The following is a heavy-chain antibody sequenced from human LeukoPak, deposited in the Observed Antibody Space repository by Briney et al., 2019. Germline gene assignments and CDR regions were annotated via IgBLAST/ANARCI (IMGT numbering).Heavy chain of an antibody. CDR3: ARARISGLPRLKGTNLDY. CDR1: GGSISSSTYY. D-gene: IGHD5-12*01. J-gene: IGHJ4*02. V-gene: IGHV4-39*01. CDR2: ISYSGST. Sequence: PSETLSLTCSVSGGSISSSTYYWGWIRQPPGKGLEWMGSISYSGSTYYSPSLKSRVTISVDTSKTQFSLKVSSVTAADTAVYYCARARISGLPRLKGTNLDYWGQGTLVTVSS.